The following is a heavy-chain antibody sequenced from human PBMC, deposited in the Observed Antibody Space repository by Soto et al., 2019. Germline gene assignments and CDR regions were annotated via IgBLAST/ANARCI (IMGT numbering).Heavy chain of an antibody. CDR2: IQSGGST. J-gene: IGHJ6*04. D-gene: IGHD2-15*01. CDR3: TRDDVHCSGGSCYGVPMDV. CDR1: GFTVSSKY. V-gene: IGHV3-66*01. Sequence: EVQLVESGGDLVQPGGSLRLSCAASGFTVSSKYMSWVRQAPGKGLEWVSLIQSGGSTYYAGSVKGRFTISRDNSKNTXXXXXXXXXXXXXXXXXCTRDDVHCSGGSCYGVPMDVWGKGTTVTVSA.